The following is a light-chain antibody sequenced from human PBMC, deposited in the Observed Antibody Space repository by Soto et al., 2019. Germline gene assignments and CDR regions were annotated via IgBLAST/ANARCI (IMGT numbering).Light chain of an antibody. CDR3: SSFTTSSTRV. V-gene: IGLV2-14*02. CDR1: SSDVGSYNL. Sequence: QSALTQPASVSGSPGQSITISCTGTSSDVGSYNLVSWYQQYPGKAPKLMIYEVSYRPSGVSNRFSGSKSGNTASLTISGLQAEDEADYYCSSFTTSSTRVFGTGTKLIVL. J-gene: IGLJ1*01. CDR2: EVS.